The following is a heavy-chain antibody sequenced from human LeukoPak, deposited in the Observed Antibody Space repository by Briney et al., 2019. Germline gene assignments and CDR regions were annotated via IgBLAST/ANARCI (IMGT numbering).Heavy chain of an antibody. CDR2: INDDANNI. J-gene: IGHJ4*02. D-gene: IGHD4-17*01. Sequence: GGSLRLSCAASGFTFSIYTMNWVRQAPGKGPEWISSINDDANNIYYADSVKGRFTISRDNAKNSLHLQMNSLRAEDTALYYCAKDMSTSYGDFSYYFDYWGQGTLVTVSS. CDR1: GFTFSIYT. V-gene: IGHV3-21*04. CDR3: AKDMSTSYGDFSYYFDY.